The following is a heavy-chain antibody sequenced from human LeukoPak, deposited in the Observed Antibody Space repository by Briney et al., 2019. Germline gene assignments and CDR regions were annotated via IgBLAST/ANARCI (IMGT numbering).Heavy chain of an antibody. V-gene: IGHV3-15*01. CDR3: SDAFDI. J-gene: IGHJ3*02. CDR2: IKSKADGGTT. CDR1: GYSFSDAW. Sequence: GGSLRLSCAVFGYSFSDAWMRWVRQAPGKGLEWVGRIKSKADGGTTDYAAPLKGRFTISRDDSKNTVYLQMNSLTTEDTALYYCSDAFDIWGRGTMVTVSS.